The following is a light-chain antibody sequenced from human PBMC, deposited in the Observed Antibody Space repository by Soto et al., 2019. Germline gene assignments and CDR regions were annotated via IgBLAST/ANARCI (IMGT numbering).Light chain of an antibody. J-gene: IGLJ3*02. V-gene: IGLV2-23*02. CDR2: EVR. CDR1: SSDVGGYNH. CDR3: CSYASSATWV. Sequence: QSALTQPASVSGSPGQSITISCTGTSSDVGGYNHVSWYQQHPGKAPKLIIYEVRNRPSGVSTRFSGSKSGNTASLTISGLQAEDEADYYCCSYASSATWVFGGGTKLTVL.